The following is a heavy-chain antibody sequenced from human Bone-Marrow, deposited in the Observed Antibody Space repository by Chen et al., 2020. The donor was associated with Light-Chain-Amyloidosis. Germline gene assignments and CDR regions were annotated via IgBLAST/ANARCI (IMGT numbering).Heavy chain of an antibody. D-gene: IGHD4-17*01. J-gene: IGHJ6*02. Sequence: QVQLQQWGAGLLKPSETLSLTCAVYGGSFSGYYWSWIRQPPGKGLEWIGEINHSGSTNYNPSLKSRVTISVDTSKNQFSLKLSSVTAAHTAVYYCARGYGYYYDNGMDVWGQGTTVTVSS. CDR3: ARGYGYYYDNGMDV. CDR2: INHSGST. CDR1: GGSFSGYY. V-gene: IGHV4-34*01.